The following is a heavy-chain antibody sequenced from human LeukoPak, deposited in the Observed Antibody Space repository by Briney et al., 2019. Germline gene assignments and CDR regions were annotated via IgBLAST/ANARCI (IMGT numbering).Heavy chain of an antibody. Sequence: GGSLRLSCAASGLTLSSYWIHWVRQGPGKGLVWVSRIDSEGASTIYADSVKGRFTIYRDNVKNTVYLQMKSLRAEDTAVYYCARDYGGNLRAFDIWGQGTVVTVSS. J-gene: IGHJ3*02. CDR3: ARDYGGNLRAFDI. V-gene: IGHV3-74*01. CDR2: IDSEGAST. CDR1: GLTLSSYW. D-gene: IGHD4-23*01.